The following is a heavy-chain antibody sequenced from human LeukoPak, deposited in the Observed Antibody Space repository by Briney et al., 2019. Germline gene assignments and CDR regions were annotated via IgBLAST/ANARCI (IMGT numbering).Heavy chain of an antibody. V-gene: IGHV3-7*05. CDR3: ARDRNIVGAAAFDY. CDR1: GFTFSTYW. CDR2: IKQDGSEK. D-gene: IGHD1-26*01. Sequence: GGSLRLSRAASGFTFSTYWMSWVRQAPGKGLEWVANIKQDGSEKYCVDSVKGRFTISRDNVKNSLYLQMNSLRAEDTAVYYCARDRNIVGAAAFDYWGQGTLVTVSS. J-gene: IGHJ4*02.